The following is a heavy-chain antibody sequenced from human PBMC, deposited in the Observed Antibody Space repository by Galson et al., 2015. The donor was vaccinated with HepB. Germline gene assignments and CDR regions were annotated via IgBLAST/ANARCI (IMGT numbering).Heavy chain of an antibody. V-gene: IGHV3-9*01. CDR1: GFSLDDYA. Sequence: SLRLSCATSGFSLDDYAMHWVRQAPGKGLEWIPGISWNSGNKGYADSVKGRFIISRDNAKNSLYLQMNSLRAEDTALYYCAKDIGAGCNGASCPIPHYYYMDVWGKGTTVTVS. D-gene: IGHD2-15*01. CDR2: ISWNSGNK. J-gene: IGHJ6*03. CDR3: AKDIGAGCNGASCPIPHYYYMDV.